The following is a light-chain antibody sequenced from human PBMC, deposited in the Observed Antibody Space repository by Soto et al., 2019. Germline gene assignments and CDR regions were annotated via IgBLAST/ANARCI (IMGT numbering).Light chain of an antibody. CDR1: QNIINF. V-gene: IGKV1-39*01. CDR2: GAS. Sequence: DIQMTQSPSSLSASVGDRVTITCRASQNIINFLNWYQQRPGKAPRLLIYGASSLQSGAPSRFSGSGSGTDFTLTISSLQAEDFATYYCQQSYSSPRTFGQGTKLEIK. CDR3: QQSYSSPRT. J-gene: IGKJ2*01.